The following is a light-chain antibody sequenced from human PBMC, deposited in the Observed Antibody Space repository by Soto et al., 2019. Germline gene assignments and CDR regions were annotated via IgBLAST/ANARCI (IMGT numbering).Light chain of an antibody. CDR1: YNIGGY. Sequence: DIQMTQSPPSLSASAGDIVTITCRASYNIGGYLRWYQQKPGKAPKLLIYSSSILHSAASSRFSGGGSGTNFTLTISDLQPEDFATYYCQQTFSAQISFGGGTTVEIK. J-gene: IGKJ4*02. CDR2: SSS. V-gene: IGKV1-39*01. CDR3: QQTFSAQIS.